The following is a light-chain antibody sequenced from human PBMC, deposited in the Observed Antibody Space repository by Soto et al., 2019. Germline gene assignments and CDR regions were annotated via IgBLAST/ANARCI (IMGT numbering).Light chain of an antibody. Sequence: SYELTQPPSVSVAPGQTARITCGGNNIGSKSVHWYQQKPGQAPVLVVYDDNDRPSGIPERFSGSNSGNTATLTISRVEAGDDADYYCQVWDSSSDHYVFGTGTKVTVL. CDR3: QVWDSSSDHYV. CDR2: DDN. V-gene: IGLV3-21*02. CDR1: NIGSKS. J-gene: IGLJ1*01.